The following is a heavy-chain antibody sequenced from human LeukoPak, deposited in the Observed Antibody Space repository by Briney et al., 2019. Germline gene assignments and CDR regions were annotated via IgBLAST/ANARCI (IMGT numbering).Heavy chain of an antibody. CDR3: LMSYSDSSGYYDY. J-gene: IGHJ4*02. V-gene: IGHV1-18*01. CDR2: ISNHNATT. D-gene: IGHD3-22*01. CDR1: GYTFTSYG. Sequence: ASVKVSCKASGYTFTSYGISWVRQAPGQGLEWMGWISNHNATTNFAQKLHGRVTLTTDTSTATAYMELRSLRSADTAVYYCLMSYSDSSGYYDYWGQGTLVTVSS.